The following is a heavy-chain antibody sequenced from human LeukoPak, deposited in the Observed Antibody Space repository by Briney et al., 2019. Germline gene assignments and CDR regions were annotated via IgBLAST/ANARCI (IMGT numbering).Heavy chain of an antibody. V-gene: IGHV4-39*07. D-gene: IGHD3-22*01. CDR2: IYYSGST. CDR3: ARSYYDSSGYYPYYFDY. J-gene: IGHJ4*02. CDR1: GGSISSSSYY. Sequence: SETLSLTCTVSGGSISSSSYYWGWIRQPPGKGLEWIGSIYYSGSTNYNPSLKSRVTISVDTSKNQFSLKLSSVTAADTAVYYCARSYYDSSGYYPYYFDYWGQGTLVTVSS.